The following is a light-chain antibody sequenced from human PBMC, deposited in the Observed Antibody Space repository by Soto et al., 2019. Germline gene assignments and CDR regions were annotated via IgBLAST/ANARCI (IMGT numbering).Light chain of an antibody. CDR2: EAS. CDR3: CSYAGSRVV. Sequence: QSALTQPASVSGSPGQSITISCTGTSNDIGNYNLVSWYQQHPGKVPKLIIYEASTRPSGVSNRFSGSKSDNTASLTISGLQAEDEADYYCCSYAGSRVVFGGGTKLTVL. V-gene: IGLV2-23*01. CDR1: SNDIGNYNL. J-gene: IGLJ2*01.